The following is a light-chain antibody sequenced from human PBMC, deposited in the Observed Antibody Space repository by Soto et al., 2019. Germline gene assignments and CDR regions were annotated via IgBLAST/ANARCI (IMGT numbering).Light chain of an antibody. CDR3: SSYTSSSTVL. J-gene: IGLJ2*01. CDR2: EVS. V-gene: IGLV2-14*01. CDR1: SSDVGGYNY. Sequence: QSVLTQPASVSGSPGRAITISCSGTSSDVGGYNYVSWYQQHPGKAPKLMIYEVSNRPSGVSNRFSGSKSGNTASLTISGLQAEDEADYYCSSYTSSSTVLFGGGTKVTVL.